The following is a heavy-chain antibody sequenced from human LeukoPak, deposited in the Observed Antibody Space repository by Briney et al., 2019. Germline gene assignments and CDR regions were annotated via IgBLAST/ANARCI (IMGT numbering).Heavy chain of an antibody. CDR1: GGSISSYH. CDR2: IYYSGST. CDR3: ARHSSGYLSYFDY. J-gene: IGHJ4*02. Sequence: SETLSLTCTVSGGSISSYHWSWIRQPPGKGLEWIGYIYYSGSTNYNPSLKSRVTISLDTSKNQFSLEVSSVTAADTAVYYCARHSSGYLSYFDYWGQGTLVPVSS. D-gene: IGHD3-22*01. V-gene: IGHV4-59*08.